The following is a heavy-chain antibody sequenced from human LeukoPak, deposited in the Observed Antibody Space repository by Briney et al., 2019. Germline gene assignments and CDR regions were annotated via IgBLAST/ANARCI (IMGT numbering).Heavy chain of an antibody. V-gene: IGHV4-31*03. D-gene: IGHD3-10*01. Sequence: PSETLSLTCTVSGGSISSGGYYWSWIRQHPGKGLEWNVYIYYSGSTYYNPSLKSRVTISVDTSKNQFSLKLSSVTAADTAVYYCARDDTGVIRGIRFHYWGQGTLVTVSS. CDR3: ARDDTGVIRGIRFHY. CDR1: GGSISSGGYY. CDR2: IYYSGST. J-gene: IGHJ4*02.